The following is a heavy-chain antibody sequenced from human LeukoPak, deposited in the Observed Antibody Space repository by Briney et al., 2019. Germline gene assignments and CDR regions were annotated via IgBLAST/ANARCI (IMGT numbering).Heavy chain of an antibody. CDR3: ARLSGRWLPTAGYYFDY. J-gene: IGHJ4*02. V-gene: IGHV4-4*09. CDR1: GGSISSYY. D-gene: IGHD5-24*01. Sequence: PSETLSLTCTVSGGSISSYYWSWIRQPPGKGLEWIGYIYTSGSTNYNPSLKSRVTISVDTSKNQFPLKLSSVTAADTAVYYCARLSGRWLPTAGYYFDYWGQGTLVTVSS. CDR2: IYTSGST.